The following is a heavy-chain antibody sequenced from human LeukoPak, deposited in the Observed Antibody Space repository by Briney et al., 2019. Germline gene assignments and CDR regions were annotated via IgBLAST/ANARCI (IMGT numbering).Heavy chain of an antibody. CDR1: GFTFSSYG. CDR3: AGDLGTAGSFYFDY. D-gene: IGHD6-19*01. V-gene: IGHV3-33*01. CDR2: IWYDGSKK. J-gene: IGHJ4*02. Sequence: GGSLRLSCVASGFTFSSYGMHWVRQTPGKGLEWVAVIWYDGSKKYSADSLKGRFTISRDDSKSTLYLQMNSLRAEDTAVYYCAGDLGTAGSFYFDYWGQGTLVTVSS.